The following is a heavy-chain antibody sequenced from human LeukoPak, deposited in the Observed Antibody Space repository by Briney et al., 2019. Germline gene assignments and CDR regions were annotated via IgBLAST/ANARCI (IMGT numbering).Heavy chain of an antibody. J-gene: IGHJ4*02. CDR1: GYTFTGYY. Sequence: ASVTVSCKASGYTFTGYYIHWVRQAPGQGLEWMGRINPKSGDTNYAQKFQGRVTMTRDTSINTAYMELSSLKSDDTAVYYCAGTWLVRGYTYFDQWGQGTLVTVSS. CDR2: INPKSGDT. CDR3: AGTWLVRGYTYFDQ. V-gene: IGHV1-2*06. D-gene: IGHD6-19*01.